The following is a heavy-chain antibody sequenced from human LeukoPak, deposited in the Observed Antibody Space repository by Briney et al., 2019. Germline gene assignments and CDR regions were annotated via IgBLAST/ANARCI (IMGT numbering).Heavy chain of an antibody. CDR1: GFTFSSYA. V-gene: IGHV3-30*04. CDR2: ISYDGSNK. J-gene: IGHJ4*02. Sequence: GRPLRLSCAASGFTFSSYAMHWVRQAPGKGLEWVAVISYDGSNKYYADSVKGRFTISRDNSENTLYLQMNSLRAEDTAVYYCARGPWVPPTVTGGYFDYWGQGTLVTVSS. D-gene: IGHD4-17*01. CDR3: ARGPWVPPTVTGGYFDY.